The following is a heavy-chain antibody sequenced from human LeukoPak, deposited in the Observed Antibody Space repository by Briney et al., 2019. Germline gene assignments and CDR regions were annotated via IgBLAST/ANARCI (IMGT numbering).Heavy chain of an antibody. CDR1: GLTVSSNY. Sequence: GGSLRLSCAASGLTVSSNYMSWVRQAPGKGLEWVSVIYKGGSIYYADSVKGRFTISRDNSKNTVYLQMKSLRPEDTAVYYCARDRGVATMDYRGQGTLVTVSS. CDR2: IYKGGSI. D-gene: IGHD5-12*01. V-gene: IGHV3-53*05. CDR3: ARDRGVATMDY. J-gene: IGHJ4*02.